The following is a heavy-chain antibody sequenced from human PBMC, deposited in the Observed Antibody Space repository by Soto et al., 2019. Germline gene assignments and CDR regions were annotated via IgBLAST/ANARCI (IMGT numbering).Heavy chain of an antibody. Sequence: GGSLRLSCAASGFTFSSYGMHWVRQAPGKGLEWVAVISYDGSNKYYADSVKGRFTISRDNSKNTLYLQMNSLRAEDTAVYYCAKDVSRSWQXQLVLSFYYYYGMDVWGQGTTVTVSS. D-gene: IGHD6-13*01. V-gene: IGHV3-30*18. J-gene: IGHJ6*02. CDR3: AKDVSRSWQXQLVLSFYYYYGMDV. CDR2: ISYDGSNK. CDR1: GFTFSSYG.